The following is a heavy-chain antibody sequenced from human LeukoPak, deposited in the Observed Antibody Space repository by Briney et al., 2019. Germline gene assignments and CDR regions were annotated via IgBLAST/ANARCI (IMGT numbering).Heavy chain of an antibody. CDR1: GFTFSSYA. D-gene: IGHD4-17*01. J-gene: IGHJ6*02. CDR2: ISSNGGST. Sequence: GGSLRLSCAASGFTFSSYAMHWVRQAPGKGLEYVSAISSNGGSTYYANSVKGRFTISRDNSKNTLYLQMGSLRAEDMAVYYCARELTTVTTDRSNYYYYYGMDVWGQGTTVTVSS. V-gene: IGHV3-64*01. CDR3: ARELTTVTTDRSNYYYYYGMDV.